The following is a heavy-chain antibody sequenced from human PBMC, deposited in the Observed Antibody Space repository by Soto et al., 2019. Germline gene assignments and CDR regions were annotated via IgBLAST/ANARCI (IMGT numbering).Heavy chain of an antibody. CDR2: IYYSGST. Sequence: QVQLQESGPGLVKPSQTLSLTCIVSGASVSSGGYYWSWIRQHPGKGLEWIGHIYYSGSTYYNPSLKSRITISLDTPTNQFARKLNSVTAADTAVYYCASHKRGGWFGDYGMDVWGQGTTVTVSS. D-gene: IGHD6-19*01. V-gene: IGHV4-31*03. CDR1: GASVSSGGYY. CDR3: ASHKRGGWFGDYGMDV. J-gene: IGHJ6*02.